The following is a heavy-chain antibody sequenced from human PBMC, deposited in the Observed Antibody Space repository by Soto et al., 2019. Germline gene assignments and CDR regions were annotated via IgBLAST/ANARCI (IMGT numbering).Heavy chain of an antibody. CDR2: IIPIFGTA. CDR3: ARDGSGYRSRASPMDV. Sequence: QVQLVQSGAEVKKPGSSVKVSCKASGDTFSSYAISWVRQAPGQGLEWMGGIIPIFGTANYAKKFQGRVTITADESTSTAYMELSSLRSEDTAVYYCARDGSGYRSRASPMDVWGKGTTVTVSS. D-gene: IGHD3-22*01. CDR1: GDTFSSYA. J-gene: IGHJ6*03. V-gene: IGHV1-69*01.